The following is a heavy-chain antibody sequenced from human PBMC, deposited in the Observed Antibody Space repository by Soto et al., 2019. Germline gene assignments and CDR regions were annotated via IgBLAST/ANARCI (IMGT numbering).Heavy chain of an antibody. Sequence: QLVESGGGLVLPGGSLRLSCVASGFSFDDFAMHWVRQAPGKGLEWISGITWNSVSTDYANSVKGRFTVSRDNAKNSLYLQMSSLTTEDTALYFCAKERVRFLDAWGQGTLVTVSS. V-gene: IGHV3-9*01. J-gene: IGHJ5*02. CDR2: ITWNSVST. D-gene: IGHD3-3*01. CDR1: GFSFDDFA. CDR3: AKERVRFLDA.